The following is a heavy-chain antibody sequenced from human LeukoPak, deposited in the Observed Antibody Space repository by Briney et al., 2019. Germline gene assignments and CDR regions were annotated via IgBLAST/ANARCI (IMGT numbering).Heavy chain of an antibody. CDR2: ISGSGGST. CDR3: AKVSNWNYVYFDY. J-gene: IGHJ4*02. D-gene: IGHD1-7*01. CDR1: GFTFSSYA. V-gene: IGHV3-23*01. Sequence: PGGSLRLSCAASGFTFSSYAMSWVRQAPGKGLEWVSAISGSGGSTYYADPVKGRFTISRDNSKNTLYQQMNSLRAEDTAVYYCAKVSNWNYVYFDYWGQGTLVTVSS.